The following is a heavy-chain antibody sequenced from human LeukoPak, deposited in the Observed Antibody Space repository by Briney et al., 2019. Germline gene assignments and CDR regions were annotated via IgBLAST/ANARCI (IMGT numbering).Heavy chain of an antibody. J-gene: IGHJ5*02. V-gene: IGHV3-74*01. Sequence: GGXLRLSCAASGFTFSSYWMHWVRQAPGKGLVWVSRINSDGSSTSYADSVKGRFTISRDNAKNTLYLQMNSLRAEDTAVYYCARDGYSYQYNWFDPWGQGTLVTVSS. CDR3: ARDGYSYQYNWFDP. CDR1: GFTFSSYW. CDR2: INSDGSST. D-gene: IGHD5-18*01.